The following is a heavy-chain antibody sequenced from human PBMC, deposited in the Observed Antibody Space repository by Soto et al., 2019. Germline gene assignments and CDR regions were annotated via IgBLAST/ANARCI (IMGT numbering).Heavy chain of an antibody. D-gene: IGHD6-13*01. Sequence: GGSLRLSCAASGFTFSSYGMHWVRQAPGKGLEWVAVIWYDGSNKYYADSVKGRFTISRDNSKNTLYLQMNSLRAEDTAVYYCARDRRSSWFGNGMDVWGQGTTVTVSS. J-gene: IGHJ6*02. CDR1: GFTFSSYG. V-gene: IGHV3-33*01. CDR3: ARDRRSSWFGNGMDV. CDR2: IWYDGSNK.